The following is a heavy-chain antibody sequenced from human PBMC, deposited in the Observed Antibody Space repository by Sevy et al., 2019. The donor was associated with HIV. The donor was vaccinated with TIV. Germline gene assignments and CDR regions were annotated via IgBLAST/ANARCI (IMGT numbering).Heavy chain of an antibody. Sequence: SETLSLTCAVSGYSITSGYLWGLIRQPPGKGLEWIGSVFHSGSTYYNPSLNSRVIISVDTSKNQFSLKLNSVTAADTAVYYCARHSHGSGTYYVPFDSWGQGTLVTVSS. CDR2: VFHSGST. CDR1: GYSITSGYL. D-gene: IGHD3-10*01. CDR3: ARHSHGSGTYYVPFDS. J-gene: IGHJ4*02. V-gene: IGHV4-38-2*01.